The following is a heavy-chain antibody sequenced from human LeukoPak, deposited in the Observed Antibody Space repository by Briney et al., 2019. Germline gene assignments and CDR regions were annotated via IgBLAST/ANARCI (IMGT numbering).Heavy chain of an antibody. V-gene: IGHV4-59*01. J-gene: IGHJ3*02. Sequence: ETLSLTCTVSGGSISGYYWSWIRQPPGKGLEWIGYISYIGGTNYNPSLKSRVTISLDTSKNQFSLKLTSVTAADTAFYFCARSYDTSGYFHAFDIWGQGTMVTVSS. CDR2: ISYIGGT. CDR1: GGSISGYY. CDR3: ARSYDTSGYFHAFDI. D-gene: IGHD3-22*01.